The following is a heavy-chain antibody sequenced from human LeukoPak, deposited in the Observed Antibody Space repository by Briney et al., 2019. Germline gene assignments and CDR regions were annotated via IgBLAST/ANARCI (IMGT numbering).Heavy chain of an antibody. D-gene: IGHD3-22*01. CDR3: ATYYYDSSGYPKFDY. Sequence: SETLSLTCTVSGGSISSYYWSWIRQPPGKGLEWIWYIYYSGSTNYNPSLKSRVTISLDTSKNQISLKLSSVTAADSAVYYCATYYYDSSGYPKFDYWGQGTLVTVSS. J-gene: IGHJ4*02. CDR2: IYYSGST. CDR1: GGSISSYY. V-gene: IGHV4-59*01.